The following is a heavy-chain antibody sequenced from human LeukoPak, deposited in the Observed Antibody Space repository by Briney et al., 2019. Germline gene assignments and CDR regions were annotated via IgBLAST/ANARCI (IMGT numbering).Heavy chain of an antibody. CDR3: ARGVGYYDSSGYPFDY. J-gene: IGHJ4*02. CDR2: INAGNGNT. Sequence: GASVKVSCKASGYTFTSYAMHWVRQAPGQRLEWMGWINAGNGNTKYSQEFQGGVTITRDTSASTAHMELSSLRSEDMAVYYCARGVGYYDSSGYPFDYWGQGTLVTVSS. CDR1: GYTFTSYA. V-gene: IGHV1-3*03. D-gene: IGHD3-22*01.